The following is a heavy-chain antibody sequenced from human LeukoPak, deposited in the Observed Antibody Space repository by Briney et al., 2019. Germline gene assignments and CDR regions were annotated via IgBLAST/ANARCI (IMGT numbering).Heavy chain of an antibody. CDR2: ISGSGDNT. D-gene: IGHD6-6*01. Sequence: EGSLRLSCAASGFTFSSYAMSWVRQVPGKGLEWVSVISGSGDNTYYADSVKGRFTISRDNSKNMLYLQMNSLRAEDTAVYYCAKWKYSNSGIDDYWGQGTLVTVSS. J-gene: IGHJ4*02. V-gene: IGHV3-23*01. CDR3: AKWKYSNSGIDDY. CDR1: GFTFSSYA.